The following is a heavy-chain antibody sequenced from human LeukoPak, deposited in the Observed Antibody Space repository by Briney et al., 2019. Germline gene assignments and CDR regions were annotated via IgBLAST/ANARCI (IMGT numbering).Heavy chain of an antibody. D-gene: IGHD6-6*01. CDR2: IIPIFGTA. V-gene: IGHV1-69*13. CDR1: GGTFSSYA. J-gene: IGHJ4*02. CDR3: ASGPLSRYSSSSENTTDY. Sequence: ASAKVSCKASGGTFSSYAISWVRQAPGQGLEWMGGIIPIFGTANYAQKFQGRVTITADESTSTAYMELSSLRSEDTAVYYCASGPLSRYSSSSENTTDYWGQGTLVTVSS.